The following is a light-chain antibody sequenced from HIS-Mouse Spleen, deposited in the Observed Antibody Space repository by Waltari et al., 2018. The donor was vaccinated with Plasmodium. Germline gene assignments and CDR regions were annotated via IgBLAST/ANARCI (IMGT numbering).Light chain of an antibody. CDR1: QSVSSN. CDR2: GAS. CDR3: QQYNNWPRGT. J-gene: IGKJ1*01. Sequence: EIVMTQSPATLSVSPGERATLPCRASQSVSSNLAGYQQKPGQAPRLLIYGASTRATGIPARFSGSGSGTEFTLTISSMQSEDFAVYYCQQYNNWPRGTFGQGTKVEIK. V-gene: IGKV3-15*01.